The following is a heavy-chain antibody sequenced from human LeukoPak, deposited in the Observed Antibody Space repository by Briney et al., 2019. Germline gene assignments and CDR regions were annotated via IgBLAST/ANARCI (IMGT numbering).Heavy chain of an antibody. V-gene: IGHV4-59*08. J-gene: IGHJ3*02. D-gene: IGHD3-10*01. Sequence: PSETLSLTCTVSGGSISIYYWSWIRQPPGKGLEWIGYIYYSGTTNYNPSLKSRVTISVDTSKNQFSLKPSSVTATDTAMYYCARHGYYGSGSYSAFDIWGQGTMVTVSS. CDR2: IYYSGTT. CDR1: GGSISIYY. CDR3: ARHGYYGSGSYSAFDI.